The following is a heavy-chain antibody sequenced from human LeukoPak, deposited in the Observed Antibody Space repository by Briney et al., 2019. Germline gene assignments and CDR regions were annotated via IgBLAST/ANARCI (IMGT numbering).Heavy chain of an antibody. V-gene: IGHV1-46*03. CDR1: GYTFTSYY. CDR2: INPSGGST. Sequence: ASVKVSCKASGYTFTSYYMHWVRQAPGQGLEWVGIINPSGGSTSYALKFQGRVTMTRDTSTSTVYMELSSLRSEDTAVYYCAREGPTHTRYSSSWYGQGAFDIWGQGTMVTVSS. J-gene: IGHJ3*02. CDR3: AREGPTHTRYSSSWYGQGAFDI. D-gene: IGHD6-13*01.